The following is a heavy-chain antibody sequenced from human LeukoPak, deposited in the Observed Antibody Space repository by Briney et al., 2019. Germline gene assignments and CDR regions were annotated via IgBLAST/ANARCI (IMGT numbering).Heavy chain of an antibody. V-gene: IGHV3-74*01. CDR1: GFPFSSYW. CDR3: ASGLDYDLADH. Sequence: PGGSLRLSCAAPGFPFSSYWMHWVRQAPGKGLVWVSRITTDGRTTRYAASVKGRFTISRDNAKNTLYLQMNSLRAEDTAVYYCASGLDYDLADHWGQGTLVTVSS. CDR2: ITTDGRTT. J-gene: IGHJ4*02. D-gene: IGHD3-3*01.